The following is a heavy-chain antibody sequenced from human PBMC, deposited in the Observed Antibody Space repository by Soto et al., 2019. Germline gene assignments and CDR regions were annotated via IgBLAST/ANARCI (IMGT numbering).Heavy chain of an antibody. J-gene: IGHJ1*01. Sequence: EVQLLESGGGLVQPGGSLRLSCAASGFTFSSYAMSWVRQAPGKGLEWVSAISGSGGSTYYADSVKGRFTISRDHSKNTLYLQMNSLRAEDTAVYYCAKNGGFGELLEYFQHWGQGTLVTVSS. CDR3: AKNGGFGELLEYFQH. V-gene: IGHV3-23*01. CDR1: GFTFSSYA. D-gene: IGHD3-10*01. CDR2: ISGSGGST.